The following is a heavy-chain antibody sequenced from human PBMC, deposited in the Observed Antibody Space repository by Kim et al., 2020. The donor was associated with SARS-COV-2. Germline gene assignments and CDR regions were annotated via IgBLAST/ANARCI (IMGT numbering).Heavy chain of an antibody. Sequence: GRTFYTAALTSRVTISVDTSKNQFSLNMTSVTAADTAVDYCARYYNWFDLWGQGALVTVSS. D-gene: IGHD3-10*01. J-gene: IGHJ5*02. CDR3: ARYYNWFDL. V-gene: IGHV4-31*02. CDR2: GRT.